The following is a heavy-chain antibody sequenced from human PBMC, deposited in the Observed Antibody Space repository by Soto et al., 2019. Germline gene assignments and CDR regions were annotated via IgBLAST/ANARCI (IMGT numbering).Heavy chain of an antibody. CDR1: GFTFSSYS. J-gene: IGHJ6*02. D-gene: IGHD3-3*01. Sequence: GGSLRLSCAASGFTFSSYSMNWVRQAPGKGLEWVSSISSSSSYIYYADSVKGRFTISRDNAKNSLYLQMNSLRAEDTAVYYCARDSEFGVVINYYYYYGMDVWGQGTTVTVS. V-gene: IGHV3-21*01. CDR2: ISSSSSYI. CDR3: ARDSEFGVVINYYYYYGMDV.